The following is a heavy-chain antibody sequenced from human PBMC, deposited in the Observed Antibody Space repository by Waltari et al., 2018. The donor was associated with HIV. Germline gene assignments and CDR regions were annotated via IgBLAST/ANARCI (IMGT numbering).Heavy chain of an antibody. CDR3: AKELVGEHNY. CDR2: ISGSGGGT. V-gene: IGHV3-23*04. J-gene: IGHJ4*02. CDR1: GFTFSRYA. D-gene: IGHD3-16*01. Sequence: EVQLVESGGGLVQPGGSLRLSCAASGFTFSRYAMIGVGQAQGRGLGWVSGISGSGGGTNYADSWKGRFTISRDNSKNTLYLQMNSLRVEDTAVYYCAKELVGEHNYWGQGTLVTVSS.